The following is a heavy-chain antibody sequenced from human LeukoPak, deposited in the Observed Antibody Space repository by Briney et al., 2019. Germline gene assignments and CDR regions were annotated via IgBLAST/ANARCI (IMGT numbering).Heavy chain of an antibody. J-gene: IGHJ3*02. Sequence: KPSETLSLTCTVSGGSISSYYWNWIRQPPGKGLEWIGYIYYSGSTNYNPSLKSRVTISVDTSKNQFSLKLSSVTAADTAVYYCARGRPPDSSGYHDAFDIWGQGTMVTVSS. D-gene: IGHD3-22*01. V-gene: IGHV4-59*01. CDR1: GGSISSYY. CDR2: IYYSGST. CDR3: ARGRPPDSSGYHDAFDI.